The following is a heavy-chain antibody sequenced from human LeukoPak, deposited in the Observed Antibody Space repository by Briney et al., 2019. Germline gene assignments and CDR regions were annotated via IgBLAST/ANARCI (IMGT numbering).Heavy chain of an antibody. V-gene: IGHV4-38-2*02. CDR3: ARKEWVPYYFDY. D-gene: IGHD3-3*01. Sequence: SETLSLTCTVSGYSISSGYYGGWIRQPPGKGLEWIGSIYHSGSTYYNSSLKSRVTISVDTSKNQFSLKLSSVTAADTAVYYCARKEWVPYYFDYWGQGTLVTVSS. CDR1: GYSISSGYY. CDR2: IYHSGST. J-gene: IGHJ4*02.